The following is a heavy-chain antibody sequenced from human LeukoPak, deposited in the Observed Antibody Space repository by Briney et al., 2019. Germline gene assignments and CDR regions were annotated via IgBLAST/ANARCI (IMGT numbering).Heavy chain of an antibody. CDR3: ARVAEGVITFGGVIVEELGLDY. J-gene: IGHJ4*02. D-gene: IGHD3-16*02. Sequence: GASVKVSCKASGYTFTSYDINWVRQATGQGLEWMGWMNPNSGNTGYAQKFQGRVTITRNTSISTAYMELSSLRSEDTAVYYCARVAEGVITFGGVIVEELGLDYWGQGTLVTVSS. CDR2: MNPNSGNT. V-gene: IGHV1-8*03. CDR1: GYTFTSYD.